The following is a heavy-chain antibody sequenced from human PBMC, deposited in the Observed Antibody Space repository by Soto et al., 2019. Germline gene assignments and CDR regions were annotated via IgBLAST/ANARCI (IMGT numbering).Heavy chain of an antibody. J-gene: IGHJ5*02. V-gene: IGHV4-59*01. CDR2: IYYSGST. CDR1: GGSISSYY. Sequence: SETLSLTCTVSGGSISSYYWSWIRQPPGKGLEWIGYIYYSGSTNYNPSLKSRVTISVDTSKNQFSLKLSSVTAADTAVYYCARSDIITERVNWFDPWGQGTLVTVSS. D-gene: IGHD3-10*01. CDR3: ARSDIITERVNWFDP.